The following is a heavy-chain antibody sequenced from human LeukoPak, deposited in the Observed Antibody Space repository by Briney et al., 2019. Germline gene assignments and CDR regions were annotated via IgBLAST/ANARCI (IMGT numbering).Heavy chain of an antibody. D-gene: IGHD2-2*02. CDR1: GASVSSNSYH. V-gene: IGHV4-61*03. CDR2: HSGNS. Sequence: SETLSLTCTVSGASVSSNSYHWSWIRQAPGKGLEWIGHSGNSDYKPSLKSRITISTDTSNNHFSLNLVSVTAADTAVYYCARVVPAAILIFDYWGQGTLVTVSS. CDR3: ARVVPAAILIFDY. J-gene: IGHJ4*02.